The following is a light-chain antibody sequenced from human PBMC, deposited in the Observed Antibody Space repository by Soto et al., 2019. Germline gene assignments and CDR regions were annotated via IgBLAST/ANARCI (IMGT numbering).Light chain of an antibody. CDR2: DTS. Sequence: EVMMTQSPATLSVSPGERATLSCRASRGIGSTLAWYQQKPGQTPRLLIYDTSTRATGVPARFIGSASGTEFTLTITSLQSEDFALYYCQHYVTWPLAFGGGTRVENK. CDR3: QHYVTWPLA. CDR1: RGIGST. J-gene: IGKJ4*01. V-gene: IGKV3-15*01.